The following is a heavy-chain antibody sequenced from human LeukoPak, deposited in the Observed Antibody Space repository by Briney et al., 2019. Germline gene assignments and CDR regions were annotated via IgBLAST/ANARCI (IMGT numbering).Heavy chain of an antibody. Sequence: GGSLRPSCAASGFTFSSYAMSWVRQAPGKGLEWVSAISGSGGSTYYADSVKGRFTISRDNSKNTLYLQMNSLRAEDTAVYYCANDPGYSSSWYGGFDPWGQGTLVTVSS. D-gene: IGHD6-13*01. J-gene: IGHJ5*02. CDR1: GFTFSSYA. V-gene: IGHV3-23*01. CDR2: ISGSGGST. CDR3: ANDPGYSSSWYGGFDP.